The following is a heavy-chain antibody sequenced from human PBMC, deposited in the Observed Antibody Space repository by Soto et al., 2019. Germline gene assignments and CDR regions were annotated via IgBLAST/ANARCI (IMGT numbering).Heavy chain of an antibody. CDR2: IYWDGDK. CDR1: GFSLRTTGEG. J-gene: IGHJ4*02. D-gene: IGHD4-4*01. Sequence: QITLKESGPTLVKPTQTLTLTCTCSGFSLRTTGEGVGWIRQPPAKALEWLALIYWDGDKRYSPSLKSRLTITNDTSKKQVFLTLTSMDPVDTATYYCACARYSNLDYWGRGTLVTVSS. V-gene: IGHV2-5*02. CDR3: ACARYSNLDY.